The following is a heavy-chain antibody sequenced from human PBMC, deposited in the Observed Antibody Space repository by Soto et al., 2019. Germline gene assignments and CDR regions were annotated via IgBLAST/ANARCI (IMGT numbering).Heavy chain of an antibody. CDR1: GGSISSGGYY. Sequence: SETLSLTCTVSGGSISSGGYYWSWIRQHPGKGLEWIGYIYYSGSTYYNPSLKSRVTISVDTSKNQFSLKLRSVTAADTAVYYCATGIAVDGIAWFDPWGQGTLVTVSS. CDR3: ATGIAVDGIAWFDP. D-gene: IGHD6-19*01. CDR2: IYYSGST. J-gene: IGHJ5*02. V-gene: IGHV4-31*03.